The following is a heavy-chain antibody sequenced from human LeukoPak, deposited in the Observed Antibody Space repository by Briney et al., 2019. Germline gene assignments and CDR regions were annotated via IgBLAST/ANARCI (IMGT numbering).Heavy chain of an antibody. Sequence: SETLSLTCTVFGGSIRSDTSYWVWIRQPPGTGLEWIGTISNGGTTFYNPSLKSRVTISVDTSKTQLSLKLNSVTATDTSVYYCARHTSGTMYSYWGQGSLVTVSS. D-gene: IGHD1-7*01. CDR3: ARHTSGTMYSY. V-gene: IGHV4-39*01. J-gene: IGHJ4*02. CDR2: ISNGGTT. CDR1: GGSIRSDTSY.